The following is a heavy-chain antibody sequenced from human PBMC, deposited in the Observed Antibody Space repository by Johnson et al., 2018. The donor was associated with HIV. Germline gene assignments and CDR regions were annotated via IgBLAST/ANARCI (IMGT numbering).Heavy chain of an antibody. V-gene: IGHV3-7*03. CDR1: GFTFTTYT. Sequence: VQLVESGGGVVQPGRSLRLFCAVSGFTFTTYTMHWVRQTPGKGLEWVANIKQDGSEKYYVDSVKGRFTISRDNAKNSLYLQMNSLRAEDTALYYCARVSRTYSSSLGAFDIWGQGTMLTVSS. CDR3: ARVSRTYSSSLGAFDI. J-gene: IGHJ3*02. D-gene: IGHD1-26*01. CDR2: IKQDGSEK.